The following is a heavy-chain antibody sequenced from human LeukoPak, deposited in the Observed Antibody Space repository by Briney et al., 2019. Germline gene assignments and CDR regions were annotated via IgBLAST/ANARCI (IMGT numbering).Heavy chain of an antibody. J-gene: IGHJ4*02. CDR3: AGGPYDSSGYYPFGY. V-gene: IGHV1-18*01. CDR1: GYTFTSYG. Sequence: ASVKVSCKASGYTFTSYGISWVRQAPGQGLEWMGWISAYNGNTNYAQKLQGRVTMTTDTSTSTAYMELRSLRSDDTAVYYCAGGPYDSSGYYPFGYWGQGTLVTVSS. D-gene: IGHD3-22*01. CDR2: ISAYNGNT.